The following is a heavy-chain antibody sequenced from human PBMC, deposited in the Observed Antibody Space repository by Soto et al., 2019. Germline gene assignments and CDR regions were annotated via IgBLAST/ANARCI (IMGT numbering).Heavy chain of an antibody. Sequence: WGTLRLSCAASVFTFSSYAMSWVRQAPGKGLVWVSRINEDGSMTSYADSVRGRFTISRDNAKNSLYLQMNTLRAEDTAVYYCVTGFRWGQGNLVTVSS. J-gene: IGHJ4*02. CDR1: VFTFSSYA. V-gene: IGHV3-74*01. CDR2: INEDGSMT. CDR3: VTGFR.